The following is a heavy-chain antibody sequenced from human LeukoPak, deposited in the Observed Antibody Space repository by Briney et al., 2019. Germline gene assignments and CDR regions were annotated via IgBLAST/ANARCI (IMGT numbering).Heavy chain of an antibody. Sequence: PSETLSLTCTVSGGSISSSSYYWGWIRQPPGKGLEWIGNIYYSGSTYYNPSLKSRVTISVDTSKNQFSLKLSSVTAADTAVYYCARRGETDYWGQGTLVTVSS. CDR1: GGSISSSSYY. D-gene: IGHD3-10*01. J-gene: IGHJ4*02. CDR3: ARRGETDY. V-gene: IGHV4-39*01. CDR2: IYYSGST.